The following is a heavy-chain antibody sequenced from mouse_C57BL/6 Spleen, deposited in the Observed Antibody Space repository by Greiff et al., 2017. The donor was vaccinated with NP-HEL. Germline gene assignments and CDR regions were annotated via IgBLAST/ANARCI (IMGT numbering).Heavy chain of an antibody. D-gene: IGHD4-1*01. CDR3: ARGGGTLAY. CDR1: GYSFTGYF. V-gene: IGHV1-20*01. CDR2: INPYNGDT. Sequence: VQLKQSGPELVKPGDSVKISCKASGYSFTGYFMNWVMQSHGKSLEWIGRINPYNGDTFYNQKFKGKATLTVDKSSSTAHMELRSLTSEDSAVYYCARGGGTLAYWGQGTLVTVSA. J-gene: IGHJ3*01.